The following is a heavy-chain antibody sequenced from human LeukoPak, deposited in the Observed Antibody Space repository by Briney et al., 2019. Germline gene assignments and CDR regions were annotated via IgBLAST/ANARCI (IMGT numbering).Heavy chain of an antibody. CDR2: INHSGST. CDR1: GGSFSGYY. J-gene: IGHJ4*02. CDR3: ARSLLRRSDY. V-gene: IGHV4-34*01. Sequence: ASETLSLTCAVYGGSFSGYYWSWIRQPPGKGLEWIGEINHSGSTNYNPSLKSRVTISVDTSKNQFSLKLSSVTAADTAVYYCARSLLRRSDYWGQGTLVTVSS. D-gene: IGHD3-16*01.